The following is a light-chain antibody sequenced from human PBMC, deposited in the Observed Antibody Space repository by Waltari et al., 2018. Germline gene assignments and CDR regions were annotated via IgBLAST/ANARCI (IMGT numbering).Light chain of an antibody. V-gene: IGKV3-15*01. CDR3: QQYNNWPLT. CDR1: QSVRSN. CDR2: AAS. Sequence: EIVMTQFPATLSVSPGERATLSCRASQSVRSNLAWYQQKPGQSPRLLIYAASTRATGIPASFSGSGAGTEFTRTISSLQSEDFAVYYCQQYNNWPLTFGGGTKVEIK. J-gene: IGKJ4*01.